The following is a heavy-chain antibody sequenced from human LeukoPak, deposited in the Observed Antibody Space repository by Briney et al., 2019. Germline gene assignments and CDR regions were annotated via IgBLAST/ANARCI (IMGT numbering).Heavy chain of an antibody. V-gene: IGHV3-9*01. D-gene: IGHD3-10*01. J-gene: IGHJ5*02. CDR2: ISWNSGSI. CDR1: GFTFDDYA. Sequence: PGGSLRLSCAASGFTFDDYAMHWVRQAPGKGLEWVSGISWNSGSIDYADSVKGRFTIFRDNAKNSLYLQMNSLRAEDTAVYYCARDYGWFGEGFDPWGQGTLVTVSS. CDR3: ARDYGWFGEGFDP.